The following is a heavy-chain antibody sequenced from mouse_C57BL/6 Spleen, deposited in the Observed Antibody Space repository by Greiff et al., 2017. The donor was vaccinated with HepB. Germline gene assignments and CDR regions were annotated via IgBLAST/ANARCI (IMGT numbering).Heavy chain of an antibody. Sequence: QVQLQQPGAELVRPGSSVKLSCKASGYTFTSYWMHWVKQRPIQGLEWIGNIDPSDSETHYNQKFKDKATLTVDKSSSTAYMQLSRLTAEDSAVYYCARSSYSNSDYWGQGTTLTVSS. CDR3: ARSSYSNSDY. V-gene: IGHV1-52*01. D-gene: IGHD2-5*01. CDR2: IDPSDSET. CDR1: GYTFTSYW. J-gene: IGHJ2*01.